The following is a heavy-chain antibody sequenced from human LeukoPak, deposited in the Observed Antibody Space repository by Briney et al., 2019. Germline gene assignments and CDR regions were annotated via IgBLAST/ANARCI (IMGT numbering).Heavy chain of an antibody. D-gene: IGHD2-2*01. CDR1: GGSISSYY. J-gene: IGHJ3*02. CDR2: IYTSGST. Sequence: PSETLSLTCTVSGGSISSYYWSWIRQPARKGLECIGRIYTSGSTNYTPSLKSRVTISVDKSKNQFSLKLSSVTAADTAVYYCARDLIVVVPADAAFDIWGQGTMVTVSS. CDR3: ARDLIVVVPADAAFDI. V-gene: IGHV4-4*07.